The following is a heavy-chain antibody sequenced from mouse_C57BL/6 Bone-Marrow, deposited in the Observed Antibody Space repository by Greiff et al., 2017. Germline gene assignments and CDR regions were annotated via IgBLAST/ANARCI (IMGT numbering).Heavy chain of an antibody. Sequence: VQLQQSGAELVRPGASVKLSCTASGFNIKDYYMHWVKQRPEQGLEWIGRIDPEDGDTEYAPKFQGKATMTADTSSNTAYLQLSSLTSEDTAVDYCTTCYGNYAGFAYWGQGTLVTVSA. J-gene: IGHJ3*01. V-gene: IGHV14-1*01. CDR2: IDPEDGDT. CDR3: TTCYGNYAGFAY. D-gene: IGHD2-1*01. CDR1: GFNIKDYY.